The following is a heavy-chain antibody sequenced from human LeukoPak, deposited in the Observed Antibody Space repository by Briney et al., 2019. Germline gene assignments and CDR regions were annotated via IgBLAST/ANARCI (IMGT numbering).Heavy chain of an antibody. CDR3: ARDVEYCSGGSCYAYDY. V-gene: IGHV3-53*01. Sequence: PGGPLRLSCAASGFTVSSNYMSWVRQAPGRGLEWVSVIYSGGSTYYADSVKGRFTISRDNSKNTLYLQMNSLRAEDTAVHYCARDVEYCSGGSCYAYDYWGQGTLVTVSS. CDR2: IYSGGST. D-gene: IGHD2-15*01. CDR1: GFTVSSNY. J-gene: IGHJ4*02.